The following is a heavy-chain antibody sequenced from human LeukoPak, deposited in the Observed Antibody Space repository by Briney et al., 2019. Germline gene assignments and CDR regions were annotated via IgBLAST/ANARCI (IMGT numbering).Heavy chain of an antibody. D-gene: IGHD3-16*02. Sequence: GASVKVSCKASGYTFTSYGISWVRQAPGQGLEWMGWISAYNGNTNYAQKLQGRVTMTTDTSTSTACMELRSLRSDDTAVYYCARAGARWSVYDYVWGSYRPFDYWGQGTLVTVSS. V-gene: IGHV1-18*01. J-gene: IGHJ4*02. CDR2: ISAYNGNT. CDR1: GYTFTSYG. CDR3: ARAGARWSVYDYVWGSYRPFDY.